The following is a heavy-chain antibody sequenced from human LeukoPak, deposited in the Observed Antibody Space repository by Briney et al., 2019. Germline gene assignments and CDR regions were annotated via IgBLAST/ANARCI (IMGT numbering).Heavy chain of an antibody. CDR1: GFTFSNYY. CDR2: ISGSGDSI. D-gene: IGHD3-9*01. V-gene: IGHV3-23*01. J-gene: IGHJ4*02. Sequence: GSLRLSCAASGFTFSNYYMSWVRQAPGKGLEWVSAISGSGDSIFYADSVKGRFTISRDNSKTTLYVHMNSLRAEDTAVYYCAKSFLTGYSLFDSWGQGTLVTVSS. CDR3: AKSFLTGYSLFDS.